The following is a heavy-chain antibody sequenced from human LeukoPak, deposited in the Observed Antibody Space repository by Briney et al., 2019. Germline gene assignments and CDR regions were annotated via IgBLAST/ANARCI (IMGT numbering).Heavy chain of an antibody. J-gene: IGHJ4*02. Sequence: ASVKVSCKASGYTFTGYYMHWVRQAPGQGLEWMGWINTNTGNPTYAQGFTGRFVFSLDTSVSTAYLQISSLKAEDTAVYYCATGYYTFDYWGQGTLVTVSS. V-gene: IGHV7-4-1*02. CDR1: GYTFTGYY. CDR3: ATGYYTFDY. CDR2: INTNTGNP. D-gene: IGHD2-21*01.